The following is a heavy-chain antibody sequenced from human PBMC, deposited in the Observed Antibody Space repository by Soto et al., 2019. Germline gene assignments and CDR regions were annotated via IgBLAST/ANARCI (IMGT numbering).Heavy chain of an antibody. CDR2: IIPIFGTA. Sequence: SVKVSCKASGATFSSYAISWVRQAPGQGLEWMGGIIPIFGTANYAQKFQGRVTITADESTSTAYMELSSLRSEDTAVYYCARDLGDCSGGSCLPKAFDIWGQGTMVTVSS. J-gene: IGHJ3*02. CDR1: GATFSSYA. D-gene: IGHD2-15*01. V-gene: IGHV1-69*13. CDR3: ARDLGDCSGGSCLPKAFDI.